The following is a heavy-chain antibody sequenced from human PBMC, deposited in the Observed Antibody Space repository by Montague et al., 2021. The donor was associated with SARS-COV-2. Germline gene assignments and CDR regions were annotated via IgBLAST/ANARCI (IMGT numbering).Heavy chain of an antibody. J-gene: IGHJ4*02. V-gene: IGHV2-5*08. CDR3: AHRFAGFFVY. CDR1: GFSLSTSGMC. CDR2: IYGGDKK. Sequence: PALVKPTQTLTLTCTFSGFSLSTSGMCVSWIRQPPGKAPEWLALIYGGDKKRYGPSLQSRLTITRDTSKSQVVLTMTNMDPVDTATYFCAHRFAGFFVYWGREILVTVPS.